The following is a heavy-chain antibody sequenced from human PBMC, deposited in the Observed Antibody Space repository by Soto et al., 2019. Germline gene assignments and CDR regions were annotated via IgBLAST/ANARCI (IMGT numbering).Heavy chain of an antibody. Sequence: ASLRLSCAASVTTGSSNHISWVRQPQEKGLEWVSVIYSGGSTYYADSVKGRVTITADKSTSTAYMELSSMRSEDTAVYYCARDKIVGGYDWGYFDYWGQGTLVTVSS. CDR2: IYSGGST. V-gene: IGHV3-53*05. D-gene: IGHD5-12*01. CDR3: ARDKIVGGYDWGYFDY. J-gene: IGHJ4*02. CDR1: VTTGSSNH.